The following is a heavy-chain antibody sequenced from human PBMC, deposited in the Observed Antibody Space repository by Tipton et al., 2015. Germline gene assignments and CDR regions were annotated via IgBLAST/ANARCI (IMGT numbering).Heavy chain of an antibody. CDR2: IDVSGST. CDR1: GESITSGRYY. Sequence: LSLTCSVSGESITSGRYYWSWIRQPAGKGLEYIGRIDVSGSTNYSPSLKNRVTISVDTPKNQFSLKLNSVTAADTAVYYCARDTWVKGLREPYYWYPDLWGRGTQVAVSS. CDR3: ARDTWVKGLREPYYWYPDL. J-gene: IGHJ2*01. D-gene: IGHD2-21*02. V-gene: IGHV4-61*02.